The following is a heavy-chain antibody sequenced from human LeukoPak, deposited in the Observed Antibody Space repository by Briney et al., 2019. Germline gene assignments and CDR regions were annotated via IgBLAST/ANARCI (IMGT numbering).Heavy chain of an antibody. D-gene: IGHD3-3*01. V-gene: IGHV3-23*01. CDR2: ISGSGGST. CDR1: GFTFSSYA. J-gene: IGHJ6*02. CDR3: AKDLVFWSGYYYGMDV. Sequence: TGGSLRLSCAASGFTFSSYAMSWVRQAPGKGLEWVSAISGSGGSTYYADSVKGRFTISRDNSKNTLYLQMNSLRAEDTAVYYCAKDLVFWSGYYYGMDVWGQGTTVTVSS.